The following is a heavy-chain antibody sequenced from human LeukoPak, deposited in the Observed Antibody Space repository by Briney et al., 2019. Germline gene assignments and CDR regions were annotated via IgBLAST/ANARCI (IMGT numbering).Heavy chain of an antibody. J-gene: IGHJ4*02. CDR1: GFTFSSYA. Sequence: GGSLRLSCAASGFTFSSYAMSWVRQAPGKGLEWVSAIRGSGDSTYYADSVKGRFTISRDNSKNTLYLQMNSLRAEDTAVYYCAKKRGSSCYAAVDSWGQGTLVTVSS. CDR3: AKKRGSSCYAAVDS. CDR2: IRGSGDST. V-gene: IGHV3-23*01. D-gene: IGHD2-2*01.